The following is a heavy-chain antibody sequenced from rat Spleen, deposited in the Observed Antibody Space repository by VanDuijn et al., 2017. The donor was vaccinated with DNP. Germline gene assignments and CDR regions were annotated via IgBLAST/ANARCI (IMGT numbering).Heavy chain of an antibody. CDR2: ISYDDSSF. D-gene: IGHD1-11*01. CDR3: ARPNYGGSPHYFDY. CDR1: GFTFSNYG. Sequence: EVQLVESGGGLVQPGRSLKLSCEASGFTFSNYGMAWVRQAPTKGLEWVATISYDDSSFYYRDSVKGRFTISRDNAKNTQYLQMDSLRSEDTATYYCARPNYGGSPHYFDYWGQGVMVTVSS. J-gene: IGHJ2*01. V-gene: IGHV5-29*01.